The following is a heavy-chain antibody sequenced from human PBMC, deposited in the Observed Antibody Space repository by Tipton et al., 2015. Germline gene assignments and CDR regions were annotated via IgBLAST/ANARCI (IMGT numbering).Heavy chain of an antibody. Sequence: TLSLTCTVSGGSISSYYWSWIRQPPGKGLEWIGYIYYSGSTNYNPSLKSRVTISVDTSKNEVSLMLNSVTAADTAVYYCARDHSSWWDWGQGTLVTVSS. J-gene: IGHJ4*02. D-gene: IGHD2-15*01. CDR1: GGSISSYY. CDR3: ARDHSSWWD. V-gene: IGHV4-59*12. CDR2: IYYSGST.